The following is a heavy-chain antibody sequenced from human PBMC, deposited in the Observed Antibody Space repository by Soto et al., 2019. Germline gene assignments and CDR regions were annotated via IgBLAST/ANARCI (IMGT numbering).Heavy chain of an antibody. V-gene: IGHV1-18*01. Sequence: QVQLVQSGAEVKKPGASVKVSCKASGYTFTSSGFSWVRQAPGQGLEWMAWISAYNGETHYAQKFQSRITMTTDTSTSTSYLELRSLRSDDTAVYYCARDSGSYMYVSDWGQGTLVTASS. J-gene: IGHJ4*02. CDR2: ISAYNGET. D-gene: IGHD1-26*01. CDR1: GYTFTSSG. CDR3: ARDSGSYMYVSD.